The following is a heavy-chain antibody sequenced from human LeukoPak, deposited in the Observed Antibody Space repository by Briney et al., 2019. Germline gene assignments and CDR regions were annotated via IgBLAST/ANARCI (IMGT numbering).Heavy chain of an antibody. CDR1: GFTLSRHW. V-gene: IGHV3-7*01. J-gene: IGHJ5*02. CDR3: ARLPGDSTIYDL. Sequence: GGSLRLSCAASGFTLSRHWMSWVRQAPGRGLEWVASIRQDGNDINYVESVKGRFIISRDNAGNSVSLQMSSLRAEDTAMYYCARLPGDSTIYDLWGQGTLVTVSS. CDR2: IRQDGNDI. D-gene: IGHD5/OR15-5a*01.